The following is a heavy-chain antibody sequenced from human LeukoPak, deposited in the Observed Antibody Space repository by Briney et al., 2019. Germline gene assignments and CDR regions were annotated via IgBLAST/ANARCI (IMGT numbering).Heavy chain of an antibody. J-gene: IGHJ3*02. D-gene: IGHD3-16*01. V-gene: IGHV4-31*03. Sequence: SETPSLTCTVSGGSISSGGYYWSWIRQHPGKGLEWIGYVYYSGGTYYNPPLKSRVTISVDTSKNQFSLKLSSVTAADTAVYYCARDPGDGAFDIWGQGTMVTVSS. CDR2: VYYSGGT. CDR3: ARDPGDGAFDI. CDR1: GGSISSGGYY.